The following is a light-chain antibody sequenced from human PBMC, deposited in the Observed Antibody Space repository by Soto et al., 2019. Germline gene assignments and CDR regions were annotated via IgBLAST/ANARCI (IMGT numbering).Light chain of an antibody. CDR1: SSNIGAGYD. CDR3: QSYDDTLSGYV. J-gene: IGLJ3*02. V-gene: IGLV1-40*01. CDR2: GNN. Sequence: QSVLTQPASVSGAPGQRVTISCTGSSSNIGAGYDVNWYQHLPGAAPKLLMYGNNNRPSGVPDRFSGSKSGTSASLAITGLQAEDEADYYCQSYDDTLSGYVFGGGTQLTVL.